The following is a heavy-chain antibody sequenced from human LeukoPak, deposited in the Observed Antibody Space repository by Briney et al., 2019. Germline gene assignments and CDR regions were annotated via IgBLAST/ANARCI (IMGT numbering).Heavy chain of an antibody. CDR1: GYTFTGYY. J-gene: IGHJ5*02. D-gene: IGHD3-3*01. CDR3: ARDRVFGVVFGRFDP. Sequence: ASVKVSCKASGYTFTGYYLHWVRQAPGQGLEWMGRINPNSGGTSYAQKFQGRVSMTRDTSISTVYMELSGLRSDDTAIYYCARDRVFGVVFGRFDPWGQGTLVTVST. CDR2: INPNSGGT. V-gene: IGHV1-2*06.